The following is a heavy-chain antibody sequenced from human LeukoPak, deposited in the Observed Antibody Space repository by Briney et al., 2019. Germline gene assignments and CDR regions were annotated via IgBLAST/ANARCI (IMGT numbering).Heavy chain of an antibody. J-gene: IGHJ5*02. V-gene: IGHV1-18*01. CDR3: AREPEYSSSSSWFDP. D-gene: IGHD6-6*01. CDR1: GYTFTSYG. Sequence: GASVKVSCKASGYTFTSYGISWVRQAPGQGLEWMGWISAYNGNTNYAQKLQGRVTMTTDTSTSTAYMELRSLRSDDTAVYYCAREPEYSSSSSWFDPWGQGTLVTVSS. CDR2: ISAYNGNT.